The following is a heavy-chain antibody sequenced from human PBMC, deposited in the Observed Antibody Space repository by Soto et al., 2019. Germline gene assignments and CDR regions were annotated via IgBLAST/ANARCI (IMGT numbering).Heavy chain of an antibody. CDR3: ARVKSDSPGYYTFNY. V-gene: IGHV3-43*01. Sequence: GGSLRLSCAASGFTFDDYTMHWVRQAPGKGLEWVSLISWDGGSTYYADSVKGRFTISRGNSKNTVYLQMNSLRAEDTAVYYCARVKSDSPGYYTFNYWGQGTLVTVSS. J-gene: IGHJ4*02. CDR1: GFTFDDYT. CDR2: ISWDGGST. D-gene: IGHD3-22*01.